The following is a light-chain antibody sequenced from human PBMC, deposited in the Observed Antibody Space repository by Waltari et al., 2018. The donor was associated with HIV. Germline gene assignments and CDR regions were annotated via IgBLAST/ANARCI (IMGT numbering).Light chain of an antibody. CDR3: AAWDDSLSGSVV. V-gene: IGLV1-44*01. J-gene: IGLJ2*01. CDR2: SNT. Sequence: QSVLTQPPSASGAPGQRVSLSCSGGNSNIGRYAVSWYQQLQGTAPKLLIYSNTQRPSGVPDRFSGSKSGTSASLAIGGLQSEDEADYYCAAWDDSLSGSVVFGGGTKLTVL. CDR1: NSNIGRYA.